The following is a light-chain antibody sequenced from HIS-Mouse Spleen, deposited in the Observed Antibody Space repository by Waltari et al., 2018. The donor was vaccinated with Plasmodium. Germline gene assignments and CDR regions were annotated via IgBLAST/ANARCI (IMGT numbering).Light chain of an antibody. J-gene: IGLJ3*02. Sequence: SYELTQPPSVSVSPGQTARITCSGDALPTKYAYWYQQKSGQAPLLVIHEDSKRPSGIPERFSGSSSGTMATLTISGAQVEDEADYYCYSTDSSGNHRVFGGGTKLTVL. V-gene: IGLV3-10*01. CDR1: ALPTKY. CDR3: YSTDSSGNHRV. CDR2: EDS.